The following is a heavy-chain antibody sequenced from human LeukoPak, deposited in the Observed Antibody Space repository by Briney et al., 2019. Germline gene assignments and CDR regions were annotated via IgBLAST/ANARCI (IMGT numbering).Heavy chain of an antibody. CDR3: ASAEYSSSWYAGANWFDP. J-gene: IGHJ5*02. Sequence: SETLSLTCTVSGGSISSSSYYWGWIRQPPGKGLEWIGSIYYSGSTYYNPSLKSRVTISVDTSKNQFSLKLSSVTAADTAVYYCASAEYSSSWYAGANWFDPWGQGTLVTVSS. CDR1: GGSISSSSYY. V-gene: IGHV4-39*01. CDR2: IYYSGST. D-gene: IGHD6-13*01.